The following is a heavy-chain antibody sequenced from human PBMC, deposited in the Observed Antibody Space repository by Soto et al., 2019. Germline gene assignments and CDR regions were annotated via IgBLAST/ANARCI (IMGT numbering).Heavy chain of an antibody. Sequence: EVPLVESGGGMVQPGGSLRLSCAASGFIFRNYWMRGVRQAQGKGLEWVATTNQDGSEKYYVDSVKGRFTISRDNSKNSLYLQMNSLRSEDTAVYCCARDQVRLFDYWGQGTLVTVSS. CDR3: ARDQVRLFDY. V-gene: IGHV3-7*01. CDR1: GFIFRNYW. J-gene: IGHJ4*02. CDR2: TNQDGSEK. D-gene: IGHD6-25*01.